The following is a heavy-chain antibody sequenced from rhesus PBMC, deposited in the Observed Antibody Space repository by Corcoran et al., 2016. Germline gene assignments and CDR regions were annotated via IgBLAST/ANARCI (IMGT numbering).Heavy chain of an antibody. CDR3: ARWGGYGYGLDA. Sequence: QLQLQESGPGLVKPSETLSVTCAVSGASISSSYWSWIRQTPGKGLEWIGYIYGSGIITNYNPHLKSRVTRAVDTYKNQLSLKLSAVTAADTAVDYWARWGGYGYGLDAWGQGVVVTVSS. D-gene: IGHD5-36*01. CDR1: GASISSSY. CDR2: IYGSGIIT. V-gene: IGHV4-169*01. J-gene: IGHJ6*01.